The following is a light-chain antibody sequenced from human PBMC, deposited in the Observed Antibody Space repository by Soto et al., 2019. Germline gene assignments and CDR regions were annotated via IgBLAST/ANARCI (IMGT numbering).Light chain of an antibody. J-gene: IGLJ2*01. Sequence: QSVLTQPASVSGSPGQSITISCTGTRSDVGGYNYVSWYQQHPGKAPKLLIYDVSNRPSGVSNRFSGSKSGNTASLTISGLQAEDETDYYCSSYTGSSTVVFGGGTKLTVL. V-gene: IGLV2-14*01. CDR3: SSYTGSSTVV. CDR2: DVS. CDR1: RSDVGGYNY.